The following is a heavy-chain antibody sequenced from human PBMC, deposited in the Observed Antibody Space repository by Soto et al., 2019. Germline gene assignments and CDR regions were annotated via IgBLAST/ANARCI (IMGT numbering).Heavy chain of an antibody. D-gene: IGHD3-9*01. CDR1: GFTFSGSA. J-gene: IGHJ5*02. CDR3: TRHYDLLTGYSYNWFDP. CDR2: IRSKANSYAT. Sequence: GGSLRLSCAASGFTFSGSAMHWVRQASGKGLEWVGRIRSKANSYATAYAASVKGRFTISRDDSKNTAYLQMNSLKTEDTAVYYCTRHYDLLTGYSYNWFDPWGQGNLVTVSS. V-gene: IGHV3-73*01.